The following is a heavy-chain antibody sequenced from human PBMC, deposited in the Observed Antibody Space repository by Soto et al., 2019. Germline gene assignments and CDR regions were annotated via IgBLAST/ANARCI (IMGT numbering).Heavy chain of an antibody. CDR3: ARDGVAGAAMNY. CDR1: GYTFTIYG. J-gene: IGHJ4*02. Sequence: ASVKGSCKAAGYTFTIYGISWVRQAPGQGLEWMGWISGYNGNTNYAQKFQGRVTMTTDTSTSTVYLELRSLRSDDTAVYYCARDGVAGAAMNYWGQGTLVTVSS. D-gene: IGHD5-18*01. CDR2: ISGYNGNT. V-gene: IGHV1-18*01.